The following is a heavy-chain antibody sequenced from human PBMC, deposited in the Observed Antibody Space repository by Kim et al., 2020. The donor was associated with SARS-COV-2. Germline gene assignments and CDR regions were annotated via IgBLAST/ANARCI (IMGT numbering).Heavy chain of an antibody. CDR3: ARVPLGGSYYGEYFQH. CDR1: GYTFTSYY. CDR2: INPSGGST. Sequence: ASVKVSCKASGYTFTSYYMHWVRQAPGQGLEWMGIINPSGGSTSYAQKFQGRVTMTRDTSTSTVYMELSSLRPEDTAVYYCARVPLGGSYYGEYFQHWGQGTLVTVSS. D-gene: IGHD1-26*01. J-gene: IGHJ1*01. V-gene: IGHV1-46*01.